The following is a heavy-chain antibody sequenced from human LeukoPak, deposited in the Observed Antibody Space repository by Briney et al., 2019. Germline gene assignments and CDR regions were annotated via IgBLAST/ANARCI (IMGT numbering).Heavy chain of an antibody. CDR3: ASAHYYDSSGYSLGDAFDI. D-gene: IGHD3-22*01. Sequence: SETLSLTCTVSGGSISSYYWSWIRQPPGKGLEWIGHIYYSGSTNYNPSLKSRVTMSVDTSKNQLSLKLSSVTAADTAVYYCASAHYYDSSGYSLGDAFDIWGQGTMVTVSS. CDR2: IYYSGST. CDR1: GGSISSYY. J-gene: IGHJ3*02. V-gene: IGHV4-59*08.